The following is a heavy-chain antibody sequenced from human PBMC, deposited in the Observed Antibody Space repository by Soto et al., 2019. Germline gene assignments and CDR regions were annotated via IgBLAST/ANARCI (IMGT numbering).Heavy chain of an antibody. Sequence: GGSLRLSCAASGFTVSSNYMSWVRQAPGKGLEWVSVIYSGGSTRYADSVKGRFTISRDNAKNSLYLQMNSLRAEDTAVYYCARFYYDSSGYLPSPYYYYYGMDVWGQGTTVTVSS. CDR3: ARFYYDSSGYLPSPYYYYYGMDV. D-gene: IGHD3-22*01. J-gene: IGHJ6*02. CDR2: IYSGGST. V-gene: IGHV3-66*01. CDR1: GFTVSSNY.